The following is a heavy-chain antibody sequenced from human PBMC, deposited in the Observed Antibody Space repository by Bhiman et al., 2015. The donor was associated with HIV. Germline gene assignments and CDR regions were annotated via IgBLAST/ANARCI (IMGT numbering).Heavy chain of an antibody. CDR3: ARDLDYGDYLDY. Sequence: QVQLVESGGGVVQPGRSLRLSCAASGFTLTSYAMHWVRQAPGKGLEWVAVISNDGNNKFFADSVKGRFTISRDNAKNSLYLQMNSLRAEDTAVYYCARDLDYGDYLDYWGQGTLVTVSS. J-gene: IGHJ4*02. CDR1: GFTLTSYA. CDR2: ISNDGNNK. V-gene: IGHV3-30*04. D-gene: IGHD4-17*01.